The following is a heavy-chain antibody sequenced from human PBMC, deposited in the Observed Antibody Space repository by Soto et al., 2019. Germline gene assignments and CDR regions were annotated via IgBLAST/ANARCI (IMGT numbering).Heavy chain of an antibody. CDR3: ARWVSGSPDN. CDR2: TKNKANRYTT. V-gene: IGHV3-72*01. CDR1: GFTLSDHY. J-gene: IGHJ4*02. D-gene: IGHD1-26*01. Sequence: EVQLVESGGGLVQPGGSLRLSCAASGFTLSDHYMDWVRQAPGKGLEWVGRTKNKANRYTTEYAASVNGRFTISRDDSKNSLYLQMNCLKTEDTAVYYCARWVSGSPDNWGQGTLVTVSS.